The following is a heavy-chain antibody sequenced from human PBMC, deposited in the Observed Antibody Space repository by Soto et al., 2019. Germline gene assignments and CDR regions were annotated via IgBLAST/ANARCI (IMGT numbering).Heavy chain of an antibody. CDR1: GFTFSSNS. V-gene: IGHV3-21*01. D-gene: IGHD2-21*01. CDR2: ISSRNNDM. J-gene: IGHJ5*02. Sequence: EVQLVESGGGLVKPGGSLRLSCAASGFTFSSNSMNCVRQAPGKGLEWVSTISSRNNDMYYVDSVKGRFTISRDNARNSVYLQMNCLRADDTAVYYCARDVNGGFCGAWGQGTLVTVSS. CDR3: ARDVNGGFCGA.